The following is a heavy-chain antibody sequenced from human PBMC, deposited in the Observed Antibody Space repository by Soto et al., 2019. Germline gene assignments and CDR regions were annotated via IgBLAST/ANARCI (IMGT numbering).Heavy chain of an antibody. D-gene: IGHD3-3*01. CDR1: GYTFTGYY. V-gene: IGHV1-2*02. J-gene: IGHJ6*02. CDR3: ARDLVTIFGVVITRGYYYYGMDV. Sequence: ASVKVSCKXSGYTFTGYYMHWVRQAPGQGLEWMGWINPNSGGTNYAQKFQGRVTMTRDTSISTAYMELSRLRSDDTAVYYCARDLVTIFGVVITRGYYYYGMDVWGQGTTVTVSS. CDR2: INPNSGGT.